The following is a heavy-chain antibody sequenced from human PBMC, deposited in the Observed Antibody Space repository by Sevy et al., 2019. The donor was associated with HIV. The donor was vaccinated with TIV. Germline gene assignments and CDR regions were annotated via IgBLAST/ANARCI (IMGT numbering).Heavy chain of an antibody. J-gene: IGHJ5*02. CDR1: AFTFSTYA. CDR2: ISYDGSHK. CDR3: ARDAGYSVNWYPRFDP. Sequence: GGSLRLSCAASAFTFSTYAMHWVRQAPGKGLEWVAVISYDGSHKYYAGSVKGRFTISRDDSKSSLYLQMNTLRAEDTAVYYCARDAGYSVNWYPRFDPWGQGTLVTVSS. V-gene: IGHV3-30*03. D-gene: IGHD6-13*01.